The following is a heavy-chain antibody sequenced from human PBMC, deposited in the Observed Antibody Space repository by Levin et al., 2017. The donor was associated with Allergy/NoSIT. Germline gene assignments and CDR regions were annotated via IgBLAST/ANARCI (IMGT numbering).Heavy chain of an antibody. CDR3: LTFGEPSPFDY. V-gene: IGHV1-18*01. D-gene: IGHD3-10*01. CDR2: ISAYNGNT. Sequence: GESLKISCKASGYTFTSYGISWVRQAPGQGLEWMGWISAYNGNTNYAQKLQGRVTMTTDTSTSTAYMELRSLRSDDTAVYYCLTFGEPSPFDYWGQGTLVTVSS. CDR1: GYTFTSYG. J-gene: IGHJ4*02.